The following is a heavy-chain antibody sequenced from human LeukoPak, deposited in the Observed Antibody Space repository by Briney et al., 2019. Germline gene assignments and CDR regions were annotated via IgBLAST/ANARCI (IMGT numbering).Heavy chain of an antibody. CDR3: ASSPQLGGKYYFDY. V-gene: IGHV4-31*03. Sequence: SETLSLTCTVSGGSISSGGYYWSWIRQHPGKGLEWIGYIYYSGSTYYNPSLKSRVTISVDTSKNQFSLKLSTVTAADTAVYYCASSPQLGGKYYFDYWGQGTLVTVSS. J-gene: IGHJ4*02. D-gene: IGHD6-6*01. CDR2: IYYSGST. CDR1: GGSISSGGYY.